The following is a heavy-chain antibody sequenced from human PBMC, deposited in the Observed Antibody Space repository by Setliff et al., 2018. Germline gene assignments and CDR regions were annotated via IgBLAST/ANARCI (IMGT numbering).Heavy chain of an antibody. CDR3: ARAPSVELATIRTNSWFTY. CDR2: ISVYNGDT. V-gene: IGHV1-18*01. CDR1: GYTFRNYA. Sequence: VASVKVSCKASGYTFRNYAFAWVRQAPGQGLEWVGWISVYNGDTNYAQKFQGRVTLTTDTSTSTAYMELRSLTSDDSAFYYCARAPSVELATIRTNSWFTYWGQGTLVTVSS. D-gene: IGHD5-12*01. J-gene: IGHJ4*02.